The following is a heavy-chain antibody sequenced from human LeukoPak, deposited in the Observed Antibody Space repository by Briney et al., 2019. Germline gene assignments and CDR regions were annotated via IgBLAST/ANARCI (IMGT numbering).Heavy chain of an antibody. V-gene: IGHV3-23*01. CDR2: ISGSGGGT. J-gene: IGHJ4*02. D-gene: IGHD3-10*01. CDR1: GFTFSSYA. Sequence: GGSLRLSCAASGFTFSSYAMSWVRQAPGKGLEWVSAISGSGGGTYYADSVKGRFTISRDNSKNTLYLQMNSLRAEDTAVYYRAKDRYYFDFLDYWGQGTLVTVSS. CDR3: AKDRYYFDFLDY.